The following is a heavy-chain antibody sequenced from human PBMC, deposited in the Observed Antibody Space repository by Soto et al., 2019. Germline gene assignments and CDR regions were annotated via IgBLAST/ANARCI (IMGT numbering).Heavy chain of an antibody. CDR2: ISAYNGNT. D-gene: IGHD2-15*01. CDR1: GYTFTSYG. J-gene: IGHJ1*01. CDR3: ARDYVVVVAATEDSEYFQH. Sequence: ASVKVSCKASGYTFTSYGISWVRQAPGQGLEWMGWISAYNGNTNYAQKLQGRVTMTTDTSTSTAYMELRSLRSDGTAVYYCARDYVVVVAATEDSEYFQHWGQGTLVTVSS. V-gene: IGHV1-18*01.